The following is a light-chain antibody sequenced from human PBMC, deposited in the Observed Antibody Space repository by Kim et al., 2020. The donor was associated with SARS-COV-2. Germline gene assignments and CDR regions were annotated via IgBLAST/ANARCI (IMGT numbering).Light chain of an antibody. Sequence: QRVTISCTGSSSNIGTGYGVHLYQQLPGTAAKLLIYGNSNRPTGVPDRVSGSKSGTSASLAITGLQAEDEADYYCQSYDSSLSGYVFGTGTKVTVL. CDR3: QSYDSSLSGYV. CDR2: GNS. V-gene: IGLV1-40*01. CDR1: SSNIGTGYG. J-gene: IGLJ1*01.